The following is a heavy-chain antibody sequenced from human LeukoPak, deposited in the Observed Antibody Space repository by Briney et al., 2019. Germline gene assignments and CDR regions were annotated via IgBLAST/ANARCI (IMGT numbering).Heavy chain of an antibody. Sequence: ASVKVSCKASGYTFTSYYMHWVRQAPGQGLEWMGIINPSGGSTSYAQKFQGRVTMTRDTSTSTVYMELSSLRSEDTAVYYCAREGGFCASSTCEPFDIWGQGTLITVSS. CDR3: AREGGFCASSTCEPFDI. CDR1: GYTFTSYY. CDR2: INPSGGST. D-gene: IGHD2-2*03. J-gene: IGHJ4*02. V-gene: IGHV1-46*01.